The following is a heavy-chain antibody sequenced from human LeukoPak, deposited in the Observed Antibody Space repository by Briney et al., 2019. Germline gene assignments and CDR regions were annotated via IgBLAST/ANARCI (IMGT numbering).Heavy chain of an antibody. CDR3: ARVRRRITIFGVAWYYFDY. Sequence: ASVKVSCKASGYTFTGYYMHWVRQATGQGLEWMGWMNPNSGNTGYAQKFQGRVTMTRNTSISTAYMELSSLRSEDTAVYYCARVRRRITIFGVAWYYFDYWGQGTLVTVSS. CDR1: GYTFTGYY. D-gene: IGHD3-3*01. V-gene: IGHV1-8*02. J-gene: IGHJ4*02. CDR2: MNPNSGNT.